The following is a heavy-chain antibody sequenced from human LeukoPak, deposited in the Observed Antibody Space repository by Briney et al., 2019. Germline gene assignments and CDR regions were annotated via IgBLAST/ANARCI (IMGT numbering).Heavy chain of an antibody. Sequence: GGSLRLSCVASGFIFSTFGMNWVRQAPGKGLEWVSYISSSSYTIYYADSVKGRFTVSRDDAKSSLYLQMNSLRAEDTAHYYCARMSTGYYDDYWGQGTLVTVSS. CDR2: ISSSSYTI. CDR1: GFIFSTFG. V-gene: IGHV3-48*01. D-gene: IGHD3-9*01. CDR3: ARMSTGYYDDY. J-gene: IGHJ4*02.